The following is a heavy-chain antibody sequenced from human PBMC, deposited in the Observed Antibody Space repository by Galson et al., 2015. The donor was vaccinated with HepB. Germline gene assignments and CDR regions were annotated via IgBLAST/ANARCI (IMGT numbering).Heavy chain of an antibody. CDR1: GFSFNTYS. CDR2: ISTSGTYI. CDR3: ARPGWNDGCFDY. V-gene: IGHV3-21*01. J-gene: IGHJ4*02. Sequence: SLRLSCAASGFSFNTYSMNWVRQAPGKGLEWVSSISTSGTYIYYADSVKGRFTISRDNAKNSLYLQMNSLRAEDTAVYYCARPGWNDGCFDYWGQGTLVTVSS. D-gene: IGHD1-1*01.